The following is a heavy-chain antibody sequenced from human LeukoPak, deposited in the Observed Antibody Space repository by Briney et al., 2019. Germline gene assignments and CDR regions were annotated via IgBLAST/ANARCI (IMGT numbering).Heavy chain of an antibody. D-gene: IGHD3-22*01. J-gene: IGHJ4*02. CDR3: ATLYDSSGYYWDDYFDY. V-gene: IGHV1-2*02. CDR1: GYTFTGYY. CDR2: INPNSGAT. Sequence: GASVKVSSKASGYTFTGYYMHWVRQAPGQGLEWVGWINPNSGATNYAQKFQGRVTMTRDTSISTAYMELSRLSSDDTGLYYCATLYDSSGYYWDDYFDYWGQGTLVTVSS.